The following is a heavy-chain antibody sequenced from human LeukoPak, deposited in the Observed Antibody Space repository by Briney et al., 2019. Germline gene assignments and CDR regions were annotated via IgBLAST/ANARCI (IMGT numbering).Heavy chain of an antibody. J-gene: IGHJ4*02. Sequence: GGSLRLSCAASGFTFSDYGMHWVRQAPGKGLEWAAVIWYDGSNIYYADSVKGRFTISRDNSRNTLYLQMNSLRAEDTAVYYCVRELPPVVQYYFDHWGPGTLVTVSS. CDR1: GFTFSDYG. V-gene: IGHV3-33*01. CDR2: IWYDGSNI. CDR3: VRELPPVVQYYFDH. D-gene: IGHD2-21*01.